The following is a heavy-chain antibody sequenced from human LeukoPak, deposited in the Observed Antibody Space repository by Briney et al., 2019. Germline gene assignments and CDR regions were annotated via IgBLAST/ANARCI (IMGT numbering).Heavy chain of an antibody. V-gene: IGHV3-9*01. CDR1: GFTFDDYA. Sequence: PGRSLRLSCAASGFTFDDYAMHWVRQAPGKGLEWVSGISWNSGSIGYADSVKGRFTISRDNAKNSLYLQMHSLRAEDTALYYCAKDNSGYYDSSGYLDYWGQGTLVTVSS. J-gene: IGHJ4*02. D-gene: IGHD3-22*01. CDR2: ISWNSGSI. CDR3: AKDNSGYYDSSGYLDY.